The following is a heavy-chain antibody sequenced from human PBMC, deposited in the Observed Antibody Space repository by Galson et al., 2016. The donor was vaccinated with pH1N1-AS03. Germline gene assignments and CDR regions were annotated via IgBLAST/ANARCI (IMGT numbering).Heavy chain of an antibody. Sequence: SLRLSCAASGFIFSSDWMHWVRQAPGKGLEWVANIRQDGSDKYYVDSVRGRFTISRDNAKNSLYLQMNSLRAEDTAVYYCVKGGTNFDSWGQGTLVTVSS. CDR2: IRQDGSDK. D-gene: IGHD1-26*01. CDR1: GFIFSSDW. CDR3: VKGGTNFDS. J-gene: IGHJ4*02. V-gene: IGHV3-7*01.